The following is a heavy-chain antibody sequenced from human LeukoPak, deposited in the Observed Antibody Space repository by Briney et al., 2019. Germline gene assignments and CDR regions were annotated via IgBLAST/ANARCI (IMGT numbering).Heavy chain of an antibody. CDR2: ISYDGSNK. D-gene: IGHD3-22*01. Sequence: GGSLRLSCAASGFTFSSYAMHWVRQAPGKGLEWVAVISYDGSNKYYADSVKGRFTISRDNSKNTLYLQMNSLRADDTALYYCARDSSGYPFDYWGQGTLVTVSS. V-gene: IGHV3-30*04. CDR3: ARDSSGYPFDY. J-gene: IGHJ4*02. CDR1: GFTFSSYA.